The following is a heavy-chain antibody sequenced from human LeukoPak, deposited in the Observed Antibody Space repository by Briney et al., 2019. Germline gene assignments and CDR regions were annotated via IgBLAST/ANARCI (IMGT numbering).Heavy chain of an antibody. CDR3: AVIPGYNWNDGLRDY. CDR1: GYTFTGYG. Sequence: ASVKVSCKASGYTFTGYGINWVRQAPGQGLEWMGWISAYNGNTNYAQKLQGRVTMTTDTSTRTIYMELRSLTSDDTAVYYCAVIPGYNWNDGLRDYWGQGTLVTVSS. D-gene: IGHD1-1*01. CDR2: ISAYNGNT. V-gene: IGHV1-18*01. J-gene: IGHJ4*02.